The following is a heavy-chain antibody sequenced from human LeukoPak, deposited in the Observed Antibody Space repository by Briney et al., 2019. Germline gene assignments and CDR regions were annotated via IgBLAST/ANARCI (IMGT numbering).Heavy chain of an antibody. CDR3: AKSDCSGGSCYENY. Sequence: GGSLRLSCAASGFTFSSYAMSWVRQAPGKGLEWVSAISGSGGSTYYAGSVKGRFTISRDNSKNTLYLQMNSLRAEDTAVYYCAKSDCSGGSCYENYWGQGTLVTVSS. D-gene: IGHD2-15*01. V-gene: IGHV3-23*01. J-gene: IGHJ4*02. CDR2: ISGSGGST. CDR1: GFTFSSYA.